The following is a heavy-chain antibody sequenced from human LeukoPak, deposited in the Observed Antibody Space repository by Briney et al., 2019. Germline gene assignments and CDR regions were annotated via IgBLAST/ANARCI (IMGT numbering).Heavy chain of an antibody. CDR2: MNPNSGNT. D-gene: IGHD3-10*01. CDR1: GYTFTSYD. CDR3: ARVRRGSSGSYFNWFDP. Sequence: ASVKVSCKASGYTFTSYDINWVRQATGQGLEWMGWMNPNSGNTGYAQKFQGRVTMTRNTSISTAYMELSSLRSEDTAVYYCARVRRGSSGSYFNWFDPWAQGTLVTVSS. J-gene: IGHJ5*02. V-gene: IGHV1-8*01.